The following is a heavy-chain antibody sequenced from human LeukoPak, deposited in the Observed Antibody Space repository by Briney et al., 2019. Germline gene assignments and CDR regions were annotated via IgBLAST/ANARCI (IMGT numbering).Heavy chain of an antibody. Sequence: PGGSLRLSCATSGFVFTSYWMSWVRQAPGKGLEWVANIRQDGSEKYYVDSVKGRFTISRDNAKNSLYLQMNSLRAEDTAVYYCARGEWLDPLYYYYMDVWGKGTTVTVSS. CDR3: ARGEWLDPLYYYYMDV. V-gene: IGHV3-7*01. J-gene: IGHJ6*03. CDR2: IRQDGSEK. D-gene: IGHD6-19*01. CDR1: GFVFTSYW.